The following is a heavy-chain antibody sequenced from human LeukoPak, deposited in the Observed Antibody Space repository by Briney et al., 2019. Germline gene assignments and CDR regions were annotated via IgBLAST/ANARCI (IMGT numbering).Heavy chain of an antibody. CDR3: AREAERRVVI. CDR1: GYPISCGYY. Sequence: PSETLPLTFGVSGYPISCGYYWAWIRQPPGQGRVCIGNMHPSGIFFENSSLNSRVTMSIDTSRNHGSLKLSSVTAADPAVYYCAREAERRVVIWDQGTLVTVSS. J-gene: IGHJ4*02. CDR2: MHPSGIF. V-gene: IGHV4-38-2*02. D-gene: IGHD1-1*01.